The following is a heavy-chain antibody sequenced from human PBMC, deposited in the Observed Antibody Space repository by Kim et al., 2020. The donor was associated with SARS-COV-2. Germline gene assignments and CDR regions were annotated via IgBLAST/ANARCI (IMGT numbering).Heavy chain of an antibody. V-gene: IGHV4-39*07. CDR3: ALGGCSSTSCYYNYYY. Sequence: SQTLSLTCTVSGGSISSSSYYWGWIRQPPGKGLEWIGTTYYSGSTYYNPSLKSRGTITVDTSKNQFSLKLSSVTAADTAAYYCALGGCSSTSCYYNYYY. J-gene: IGHJ6*01. CDR1: GGSISSSSYY. CDR2: TYYSGST. D-gene: IGHD2-2*01.